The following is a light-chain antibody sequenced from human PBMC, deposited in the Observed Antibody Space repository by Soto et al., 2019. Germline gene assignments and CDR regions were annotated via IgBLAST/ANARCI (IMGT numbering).Light chain of an antibody. V-gene: IGKV3-20*01. CDR2: GVS. Sequence: EIVLTQSPGTVSLSPGDRATLSCRASQSISANYLAWYQKKPGQAPRLLIYGVSIRATGIPDRFAGSGSGPDFTLTISRLEPEDFAVYYCHQYGVLPKTFGQGTTVEIK. J-gene: IGKJ1*01. CDR3: HQYGVLPKT. CDR1: QSISANY.